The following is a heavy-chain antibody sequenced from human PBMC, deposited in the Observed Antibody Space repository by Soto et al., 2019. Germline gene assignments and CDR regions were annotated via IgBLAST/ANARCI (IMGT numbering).Heavy chain of an antibody. CDR3: AMRVGATDY. D-gene: IGHD1-26*01. Sequence: QVQLVESGGGVVQPGRSLRLSCAASGFTFYTSALHLVRQAPGKGLEWVTFISYDGNSKYYTDSVKGRFTISRDNSKNTLYMQMNSLRAEDTAVYYCAMRVGATDYWGQGTLVIVSS. CDR2: ISYDGNSK. J-gene: IGHJ4*02. CDR1: GFTFYTSA. V-gene: IGHV3-30*03.